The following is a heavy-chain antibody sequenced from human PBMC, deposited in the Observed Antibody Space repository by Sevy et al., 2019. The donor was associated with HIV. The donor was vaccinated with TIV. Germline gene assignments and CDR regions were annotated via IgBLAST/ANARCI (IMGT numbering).Heavy chain of an antibody. CDR2: ISSSGSTI. V-gene: IGHV3-11*01. CDR1: GFTVSDYY. J-gene: IGHJ4*02. CDR3: ARDWSSGWEGPFGY. Sequence: GGSLRLSCAASGFTVSDYYMSWIRQAPGKGLEWVSYISSSGSTIYYADSVKGRFTISRDNAKNSLYLQMNSLRAEDTAVYYCARDWSSGWEGPFGYWGQGTLVTVSS. D-gene: IGHD6-19*01.